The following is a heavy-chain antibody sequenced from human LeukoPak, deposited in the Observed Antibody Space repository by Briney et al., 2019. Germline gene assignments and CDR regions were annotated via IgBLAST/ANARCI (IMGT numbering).Heavy chain of an antibody. V-gene: IGHV3-21*01. CDR2: ISSSSRYI. J-gene: IGHJ4*02. CDR1: GFTFSSYS. Sequence: GGSLRLSCAASGFTFSSYSMNWVRQAPGKGLEGVSSISSSSRYIYYADSVKGRFTISRDNAKNSLYLQMNSLRAEDTAVYYCARDGDYYDSSGYLTPTAFDYWGQGTLVTVSS. CDR3: ARDGDYYDSSGYLTPTAFDY. D-gene: IGHD3-22*01.